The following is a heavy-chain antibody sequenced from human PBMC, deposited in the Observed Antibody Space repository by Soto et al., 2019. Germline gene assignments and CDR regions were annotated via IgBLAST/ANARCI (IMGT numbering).Heavy chain of an antibody. CDR1: GFTFSSYG. D-gene: IGHD6-13*01. J-gene: IGHJ4*02. V-gene: IGHV3-30*18. Sequence: QVQLVESGGGVVQPGRSLRLSCAASGFTFSSYGMHWVRQAPGKGLEWVAVIAYDGGNKYYADSVKGRFTISGDNSKNTLYLQMSSLGGEDTAVYYFAKDGGSSWYSSAGEHFGYWGQGTLVTVSA. CDR2: IAYDGGNK. CDR3: AKDGGSSWYSSAGEHFGY.